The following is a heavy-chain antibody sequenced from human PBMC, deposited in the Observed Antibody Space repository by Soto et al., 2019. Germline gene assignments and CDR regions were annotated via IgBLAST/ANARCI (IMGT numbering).Heavy chain of an antibody. Sequence: GASVKVSCKASGYTFTSYYMHWVRQAPGQGLEWMGIINPSGGSTSYAQKFQGRVTMTRDTSTSTVYMELSSLRSEDTAVYYCARVPVGAKFSLRLDYWGQGTLVTVSS. V-gene: IGHV1-46*03. CDR3: ARVPVGAKFSLRLDY. J-gene: IGHJ4*02. D-gene: IGHD1-26*01. CDR1: GYTFTSYY. CDR2: INPSGGST.